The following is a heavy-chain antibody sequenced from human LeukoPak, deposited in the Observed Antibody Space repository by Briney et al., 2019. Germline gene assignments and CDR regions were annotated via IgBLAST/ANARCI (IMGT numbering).Heavy chain of an antibody. CDR3: ARGFTLGY. CDR1: GGSISSYY. J-gene: IGHJ4*02. D-gene: IGHD3-10*01. Sequence: ETLSLTCTVSGGSISSYYWSWIRQPPGKGLEWIGYIYYSGSTNYNPSLKSRVTISVDTSKNQFSLKLSSVTAADTAVYYCARGFTLGYWGQGTLVTVSS. V-gene: IGHV4-59*01. CDR2: IYYSGST.